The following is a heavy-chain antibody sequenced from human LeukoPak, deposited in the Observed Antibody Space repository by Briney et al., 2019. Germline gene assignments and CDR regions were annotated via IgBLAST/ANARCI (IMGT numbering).Heavy chain of an antibody. V-gene: IGHV4-61*02. Sequence: SETLSLTCTVSGGSISSGSYYWSWIRQPAGKGLEWIGRIYTSGSTNHNPSLKSRVTISVDTSKNQFSLKLSSVTAADTAVYYCARDYLLWFGESSNWFDPWGQGTLVTVSS. CDR3: ARDYLLWFGESSNWFDP. D-gene: IGHD3-10*01. J-gene: IGHJ5*02. CDR2: IYTSGST. CDR1: GGSISSGSYY.